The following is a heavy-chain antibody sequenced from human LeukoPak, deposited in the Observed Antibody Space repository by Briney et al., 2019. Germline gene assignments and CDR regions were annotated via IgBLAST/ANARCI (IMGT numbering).Heavy chain of an antibody. CDR2: ISGSGGST. CDR3: AKALDLRWRGSYYYYGMDV. Sequence: PRGSLRLSCAASGFTFSSYAMSWVRQAPGKGLEWVSAISGSGGSTYYADSVKGRFTISRDNSKNTLYLQMNSLRAEDTAVYYCAKALDLRWRGSYYYYGMDVWGQGTTVTVSS. J-gene: IGHJ6*02. V-gene: IGHV3-23*01. D-gene: IGHD4-23*01. CDR1: GFTFSSYA.